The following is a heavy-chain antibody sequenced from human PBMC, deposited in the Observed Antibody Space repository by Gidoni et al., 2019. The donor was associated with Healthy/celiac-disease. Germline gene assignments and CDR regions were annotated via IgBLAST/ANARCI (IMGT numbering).Heavy chain of an antibody. CDR1: GYTFTSYY. CDR3: ARGQLSPYYYYYGMDV. J-gene: IGHJ6*02. CDR2: INPSGGST. Sequence: QVQLVQSGAEVKKPGASVKVSCKASGYTFTSYYMHWVRQAPGQGLEWMGIINPSGGSTSYAQKFQGRVTMTRDTSTSTVYMELSSLRSEDTAVYYCARGQLSPYYYYYGMDVWGQGTTVTVSS. V-gene: IGHV1-46*01. D-gene: IGHD5-18*01.